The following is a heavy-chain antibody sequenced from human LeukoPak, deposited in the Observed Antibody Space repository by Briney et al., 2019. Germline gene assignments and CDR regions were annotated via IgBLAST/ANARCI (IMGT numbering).Heavy chain of an antibody. D-gene: IGHD3-16*01. Sequence: SETLSLTCTVSGGSISSSSYYWGWIRQPPGKGLEWIGSIYYSGSTYYNPSLKSRVTISVDTSKNQFSLKLSSVTAADTAVYYCARSIWGYYYYMDVWGKGTTVTVSS. V-gene: IGHV4-39*01. CDR2: IYYSGST. CDR1: GGSISSSSYY. J-gene: IGHJ6*03. CDR3: ARSIWGYYYYMDV.